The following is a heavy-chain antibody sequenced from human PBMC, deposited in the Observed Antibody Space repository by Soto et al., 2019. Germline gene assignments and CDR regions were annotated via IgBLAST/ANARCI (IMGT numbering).Heavy chain of an antibody. J-gene: IGHJ4*02. V-gene: IGHV1-69*01. Sequence: QVQLVQSGAEVKKPGSSVKVSCKASGGTFSSLNWVRQAPGQGLEWMGGIIPVFGSGDPAQKFQGRVTITADESTSTAYLELTSLRSEDTAVYYCASKPHSGSHFDYWGEGTLVTVSS. CDR1: GGTFSSL. CDR3: ASKPHSGSHFDY. CDR2: IIPVFGSG. D-gene: IGHD1-26*01.